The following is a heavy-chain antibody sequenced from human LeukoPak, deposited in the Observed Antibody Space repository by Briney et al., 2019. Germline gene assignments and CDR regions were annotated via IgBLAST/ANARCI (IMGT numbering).Heavy chain of an antibody. J-gene: IGHJ6*02. CDR3: AGLWFGELLPRYYYYGMDV. V-gene: IGHV1-69*13. D-gene: IGHD3-10*01. CDR2: IIPIFGTA. CDR1: GGTFSSHA. Sequence: SVKVSCKASGGTFSSHAISWVRQAPGQGLEWMGGIIPIFGTANYAQKFQGRVTITADESTSTAYMELSSLRSEDTAVYYCAGLWFGELLPRYYYYGMDVWGQGTTVTVSS.